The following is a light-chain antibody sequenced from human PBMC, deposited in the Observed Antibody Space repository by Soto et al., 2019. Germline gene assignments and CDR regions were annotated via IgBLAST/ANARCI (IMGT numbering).Light chain of an antibody. Sequence: QSALTQPASVSGSPGQSITISCTGTSSDVGSYNLVSWYQQHPGKAPQLMIYEVSKRPSGVSNRFSGSKSGNTASLTISGLQAGDEADYYCCSYAGSSTLVFGGGTKLTVL. CDR1: SSDVGSYNL. CDR3: CSYAGSSTLV. J-gene: IGLJ2*01. CDR2: EVS. V-gene: IGLV2-23*02.